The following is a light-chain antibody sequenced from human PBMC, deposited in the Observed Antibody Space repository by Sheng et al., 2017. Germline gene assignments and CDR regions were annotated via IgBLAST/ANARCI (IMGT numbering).Light chain of an antibody. CDR1: NIGDKS. CDR3: QVWDSGSDQGV. Sequence: SYELTQPPSVSVAPGQTARLTCGGNNIGDKSVHWYQQRPGQAPVLVVYDDSDRPSGIPDRFAGSNSGNTANLTISRVEAGDEADYYCQVWDSGSDQGVFGGGTKLTVL. J-gene: IGLJ3*02. V-gene: IGLV3-21*02. CDR2: DDS.